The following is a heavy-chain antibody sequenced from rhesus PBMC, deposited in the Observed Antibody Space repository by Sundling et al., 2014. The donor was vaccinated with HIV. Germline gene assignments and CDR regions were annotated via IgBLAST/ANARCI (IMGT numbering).Heavy chain of an antibody. CDR2: ISGNGGRT. CDR1: GFTFSSYG. Sequence: EVQLVESGGGLVQPGGSLRLSCAASGFTFSSYGMYWVRQAPGKGLEWISAISGNGGRTYYADSVKGRLTISRDNSKNTLSLQMNSLRTEDTAVYFCAKGDDYGSSYPDYWGQGVLVTVSS. CDR3: AKGDDYGSSYPDY. J-gene: IGHJ4*01. D-gene: IGHD4-29*01. V-gene: IGHV3S42*01.